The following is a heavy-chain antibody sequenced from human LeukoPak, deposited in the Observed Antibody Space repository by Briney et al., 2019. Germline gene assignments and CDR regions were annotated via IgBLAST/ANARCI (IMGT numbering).Heavy chain of an antibody. J-gene: IGHJ4*02. V-gene: IGHV3-53*01. Sequence: GGSLRLSCAASGFTVSSNYMSWVRQAPGKGLEWVSVIYTNGNTYYADSVKGRFTISRDSSKNTLYLQMNSLRADDTAVYYCARGSDPRMGYYFHSWGQGTLVTVFS. CDR1: GFTVSSNY. CDR3: ARGSDPRMGYYFHS. CDR2: IYTNGNT.